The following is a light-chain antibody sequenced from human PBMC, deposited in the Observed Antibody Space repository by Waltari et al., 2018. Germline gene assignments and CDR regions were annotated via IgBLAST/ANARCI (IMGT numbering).Light chain of an antibody. Sequence: QSALTQPRSVSGSPGQSVTISCTGTSSAVGGYNYAPCYQQHPGKAPKLMIYDVRKRPSGVPDRFSGSKSGNTASLTISGLQAEDEADYYCCSYAGSYVVFGGGTKLTVL. CDR3: CSYAGSYVV. V-gene: IGLV2-11*01. J-gene: IGLJ2*01. CDR1: SSAVGGYNY. CDR2: DVR.